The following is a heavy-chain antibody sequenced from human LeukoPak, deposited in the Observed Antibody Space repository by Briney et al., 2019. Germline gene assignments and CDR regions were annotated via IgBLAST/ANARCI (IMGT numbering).Heavy chain of an antibody. J-gene: IGHJ4*02. CDR1: GFTLSSYW. CDR2: IKQDGSEK. Sequence: GGSLRLSCAASGFTLSSYWMSWVRQAPGKGLEWVANIKQDGSEKNYVGSVKGRFTISRDNAKNSLYLQMNSLRAEDTAVYYCARGRDYAYPTLDYWGQGTLVTVSS. D-gene: IGHD4-17*01. CDR3: ARGRDYAYPTLDY. V-gene: IGHV3-7*01.